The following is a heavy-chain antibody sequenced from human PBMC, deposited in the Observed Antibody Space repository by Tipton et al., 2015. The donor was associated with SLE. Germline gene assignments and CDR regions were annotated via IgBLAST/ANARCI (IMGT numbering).Heavy chain of an antibody. CDR2: ISGSGGST. J-gene: IGHJ4*02. CDR1: GFTFSTYG. CDR3: AKDVRSGSSSD. D-gene: IGHD1-26*01. Sequence: SLRLSCAASGFTFSTYGIHWVRQAPGKGLEWVSAISGSGGSTYYADSVKGRFTISRDNSKNTLYLQMNSLRAEDTAVYYCAKDVRSGSSSDWGQGTLVTVSS. V-gene: IGHV3-23*01.